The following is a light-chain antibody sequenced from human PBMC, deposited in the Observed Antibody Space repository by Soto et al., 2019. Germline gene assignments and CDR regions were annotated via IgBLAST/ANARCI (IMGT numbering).Light chain of an antibody. V-gene: IGKV3-15*01. CDR1: QSVSSN. Sequence: EIVMTQSPATLSVSRGERATLSCRASQSVSSNLAWYQQKPGQAPRLLINGASTRATGIPARFSGSGSGTEFTLTISSLQSEDFAVYYCQKYNNWPQTFGQGTKVEIK. J-gene: IGKJ1*01. CDR2: GAS. CDR3: QKYNNWPQT.